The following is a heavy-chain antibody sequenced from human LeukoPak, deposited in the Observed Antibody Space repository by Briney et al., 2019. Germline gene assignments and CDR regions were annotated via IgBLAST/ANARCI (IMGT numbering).Heavy chain of an antibody. D-gene: IGHD6-6*01. CDR3: AKDYGSSSTNWFDP. V-gene: IGHV3-33*06. CDR2: IWYDGSNK. J-gene: IGHJ5*02. CDR1: GFTFSSYG. Sequence: PGGSLRLSCAASGFTFSSYGMHWVRQAPGKGLEWVAVIWYDGSNKYYADSVKGRFTISRDNSKNTLYLQMNSLRAEDTAVYYCAKDYGSSSTNWFDPWGQGTLVTVSS.